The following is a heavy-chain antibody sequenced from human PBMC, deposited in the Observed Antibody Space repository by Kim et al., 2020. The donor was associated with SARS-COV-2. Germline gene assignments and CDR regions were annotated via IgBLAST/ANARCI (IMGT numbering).Heavy chain of an antibody. D-gene: IGHD3-22*01. CDR1: GFTVSSNY. Sequence: GGSLRLSCAASGFTVSSNYMSWVRQAPGKGLEWVSVIYSGGSTYSADSVKGRFTISRDNSKNTLYLQMNSLRAEDTAVYYCASKSEARDSIGFPIDYWGQGTLVTVSS. J-gene: IGHJ4*02. CDR3: ASKSEARDSIGFPIDY. CDR2: IYSGGST. V-gene: IGHV3-53*01.